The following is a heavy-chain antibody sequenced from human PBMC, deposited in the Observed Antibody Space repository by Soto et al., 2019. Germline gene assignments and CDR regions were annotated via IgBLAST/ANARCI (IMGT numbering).Heavy chain of an antibody. CDR1: GGTFSDYY. Sequence: ASVKVSCKASGGTFSDYYIHWVRQAPVQGLEWMGWINPNSGGTKYAPKFQGGVTMTRDTSITTAYMELSRLRSGDTAVYYCAREPATAKPEGVDFWGQGTLVTVSS. V-gene: IGHV1-2*02. D-gene: IGHD1-1*01. CDR2: INPNSGGT. CDR3: AREPATAKPEGVDF. J-gene: IGHJ4*02.